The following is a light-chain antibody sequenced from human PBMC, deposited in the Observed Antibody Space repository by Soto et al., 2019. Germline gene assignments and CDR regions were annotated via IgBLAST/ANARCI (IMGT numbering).Light chain of an antibody. Sequence: DIQMTQSPSTLSASVGDRVTITCRASQSISSWLAWYQQKPGKAPKLLIYKASSLESGVPSRFSVSGSGTEFALTISSLQPDDFENDYCQQYNSYSSTFGHGTKVEIK. CDR3: QQYNSYSST. V-gene: IGKV1-5*03. J-gene: IGKJ1*01. CDR2: KAS. CDR1: QSISSW.